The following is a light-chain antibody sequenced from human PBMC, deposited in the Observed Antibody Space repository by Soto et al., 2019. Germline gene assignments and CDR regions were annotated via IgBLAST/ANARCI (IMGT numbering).Light chain of an antibody. CDR3: QQYYNYPRT. CDR1: QGISSY. Sequence: AIRMTQSPSSLSASTGDRVTSTCRSSQGISSYLAWYQQKPGKAPKLLIYAASTLQSGVPSRFSGSGSGTDFTLTFSCLQSEDFATYYCQQYYNYPRTFGQGTKVDIK. CDR2: AAS. V-gene: IGKV1-8*01. J-gene: IGKJ1*01.